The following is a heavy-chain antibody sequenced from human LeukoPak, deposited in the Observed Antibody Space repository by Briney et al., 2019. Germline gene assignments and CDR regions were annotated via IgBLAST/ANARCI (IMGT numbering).Heavy chain of an antibody. CDR2: ITGGGGST. J-gene: IGHJ4*02. D-gene: IGHD3-16*01. CDR3: TRGGVDY. Sequence: GGSLRLSCAASGFTFSSYAMSWVRQAPGKGLEWVSAITGGGGSTYYADSVKGRFTISRDNSEDTLYLQMNSLRAEDTAVYYCTRGGVDYWGQGTLVTVSS. CDR1: GFTFSSYA. V-gene: IGHV3-23*01.